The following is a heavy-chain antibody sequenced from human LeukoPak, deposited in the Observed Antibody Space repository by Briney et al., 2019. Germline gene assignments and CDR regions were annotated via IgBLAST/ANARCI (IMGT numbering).Heavy chain of an antibody. V-gene: IGHV3-74*01. CDR2: INHDGSTT. CDR3: VRDRFYGMDV. J-gene: IGHJ6*02. CDR1: GFTFSSSW. Sequence: GGSLRLSCAASGFTFSSSWMHWVRQAPGQGLVWVSRINHDGSTTNYVDSVKGRFTISRDNAKNTLYLQMNSLRAEDTAVFYCVRDRFYGMDVWGQGTTVTVSS.